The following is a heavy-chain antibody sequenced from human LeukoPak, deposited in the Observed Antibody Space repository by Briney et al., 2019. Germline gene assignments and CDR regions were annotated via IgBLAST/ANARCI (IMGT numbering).Heavy chain of an antibody. V-gene: IGHV1-2*02. CDR1: GYTFTGYY. Sequence: ASVKVSCKASGYTFTGYYIHWVRQAPGQGLEWMGWINPNSGGTNYAQRFQGRVTMTRDTSISTAYMELSRLRSDDTAVYYCARARTDRGSRGPYDIWGQGTMVTVSS. CDR3: ARARTDRGSRGPYDI. CDR2: INPNSGGT. J-gene: IGHJ3*02. D-gene: IGHD3-10*01.